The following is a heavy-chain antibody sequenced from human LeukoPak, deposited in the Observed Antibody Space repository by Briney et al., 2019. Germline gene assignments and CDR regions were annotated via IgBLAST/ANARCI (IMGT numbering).Heavy chain of an antibody. CDR2: ISYSGST. J-gene: IGHJ5*02. V-gene: IGHV4-59*12. CDR3: AMSYYYGSGSYFGRWFDP. CDR1: GDSMSSYY. Sequence: PSETLSLTCTVSGDSMSSYYWSWIRQPPGKGLEWIAYISYSGSTKYNPSLQNRVTISIDTSKDQFSLKLSSVTAADTAVYYCAMSYYYGSGSYFGRWFDPWGQGTLVTVSS. D-gene: IGHD3-10*01.